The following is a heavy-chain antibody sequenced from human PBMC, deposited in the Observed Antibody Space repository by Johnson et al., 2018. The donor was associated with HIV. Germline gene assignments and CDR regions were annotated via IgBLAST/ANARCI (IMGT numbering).Heavy chain of an antibody. CDR1: GFTVSSNY. J-gene: IGHJ3*02. D-gene: IGHD5-24*01. CDR3: CRVGPPQYDAFDK. Sequence: EKLVESGGGLVQPGGSLRLSCAASGFTVSSNYMSWVRQAPGKGLEWVGRIKSKSDGGTTDYAAPVIGRFTISRDDSKNTLFLQMNSLKTEDSAVYYCCRVGPPQYDAFDKWGQGTMVTVSS. V-gene: IGHV3-15*01. CDR2: IKSKSDGGTT.